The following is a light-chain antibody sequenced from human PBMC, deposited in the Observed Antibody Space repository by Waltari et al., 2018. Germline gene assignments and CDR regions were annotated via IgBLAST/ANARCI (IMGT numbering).Light chain of an antibody. Sequence: QSVLTPPPSVSRAPGQRVSISCTGRSSTIGAGYDVHWYQQLPGAAPKVVIYGNSNRPSGVPDRFSGSKSGTSASLAITGLQADDEADYYCQSYDSSLSGSVFGGGTKLTVL. CDR2: GNS. CDR3: QSYDSSLSGSV. V-gene: IGLV1-40*01. CDR1: SSTIGAGYD. J-gene: IGLJ2*01.